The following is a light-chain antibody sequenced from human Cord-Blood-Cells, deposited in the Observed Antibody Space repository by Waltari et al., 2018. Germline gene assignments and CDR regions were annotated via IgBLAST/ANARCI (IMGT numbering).Light chain of an antibody. Sequence: QSALTQPASLSGSPGQSLTLSSTGTSSDVGGYNYVSWYQQHPGKAPKLMIYEVSNRPSGVSNRFSGSKSGNTASLTISGLQAEDEADYYCSTYTSSSTLVFGGGTKLTVL. CDR2: EVS. CDR3: STYTSSSTLV. J-gene: IGLJ2*01. V-gene: IGLV2-14*01. CDR1: SSDVGGYNY.